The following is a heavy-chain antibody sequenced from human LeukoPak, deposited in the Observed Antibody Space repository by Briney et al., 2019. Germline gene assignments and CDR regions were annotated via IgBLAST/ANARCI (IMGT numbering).Heavy chain of an antibody. D-gene: IGHD3-10*01. J-gene: IGHJ4*02. CDR3: AKDALWFGELLSNFDY. CDR2: ISRTGDNI. Sequence: GGSLRLSCAAFGFTFSNYEMNWVRQAPGKGLEWISYISRTGDNIYYADSVKGRYTISRDNSKNTLYLQMNSLRAEDTAVYYCAKDALWFGELLSNFDYWGQGTLVTVSS. CDR1: GFTFSNYE. V-gene: IGHV3-48*03.